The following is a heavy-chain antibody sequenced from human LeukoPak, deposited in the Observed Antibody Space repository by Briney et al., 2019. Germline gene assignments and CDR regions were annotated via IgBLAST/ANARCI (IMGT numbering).Heavy chain of an antibody. J-gene: IGHJ4*02. Sequence: GGSLRLSCTASGFIFSTYSMIWVRQAPGKGLEWVSSISSGSSNIYYADSVKGRFTISRDNAKNSLYLQMNSLRAEDTAVYYCARVGLRYNYFDYWGQGTLVTVSS. CDR3: ARVGLRYNYFDY. D-gene: IGHD4-17*01. CDR2: ISSGSSNI. CDR1: GFIFSTYS. V-gene: IGHV3-21*01.